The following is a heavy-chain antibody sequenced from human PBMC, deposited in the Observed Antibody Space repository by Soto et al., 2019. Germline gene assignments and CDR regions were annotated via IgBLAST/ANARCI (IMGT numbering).Heavy chain of an antibody. V-gene: IGHV4-59*12. CDR3: AKDLYCSGGSCVAAPGY. J-gene: IGHJ4*02. CDR1: GGSISSYY. Sequence: SETLSLTCTVSGGSISSYYWSWIRQPPGKGLEWIGYIYYSGSTNYNPSLKSRVTISVDTSKNTLYLQMNSLRAEDTAVYYCAKDLYCSGGSCVAAPGYWGQGTLVTVSS. CDR2: IYYSGST. D-gene: IGHD2-15*01.